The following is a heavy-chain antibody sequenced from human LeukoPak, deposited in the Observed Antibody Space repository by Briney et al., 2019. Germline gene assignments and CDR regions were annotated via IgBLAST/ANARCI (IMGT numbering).Heavy chain of an antibody. D-gene: IGHD3-22*01. CDR1: GFTLSSYW. V-gene: IGHV3-74*01. Sequence: GGSLRLSCAASGFTLSSYWMHWVRQAPGKGLVWVSRIKSDGRTNYADSVKGRFTVSRDNAKNTVSLQMNSLRAEDTGVYYCARAPSEIGGYYPEYFRHWGQGTLVIVSS. CDR2: IKSDGRT. CDR3: ARAPSEIGGYYPEYFRH. J-gene: IGHJ1*01.